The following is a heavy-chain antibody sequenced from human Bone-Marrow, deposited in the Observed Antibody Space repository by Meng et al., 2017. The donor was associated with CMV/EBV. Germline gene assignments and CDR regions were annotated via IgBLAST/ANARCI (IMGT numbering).Heavy chain of an antibody. CDR2: ISSSSSYI. J-gene: IGHJ4*02. CDR1: GFTFSSYS. D-gene: IGHD1-26*01. CDR3: ARAGSGGYFDY. V-gene: IGHV3-21*01. Sequence: GESLKISCAASGFTFSSYSMNWVRQAPGKGLEWVSSISSSSSYIYYADSVKGRFTISRDNAKNPLYLQMNSLRAEDTAVYYCARAGSGGYFDYWGQGTLVTVSS.